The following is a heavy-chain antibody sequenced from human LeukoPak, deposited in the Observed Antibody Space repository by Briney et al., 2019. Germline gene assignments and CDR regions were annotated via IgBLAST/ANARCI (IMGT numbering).Heavy chain of an antibody. CDR1: GFTVSSNY. D-gene: IGHD2-15*01. CDR2: IYSGGST. V-gene: IGHV3-53*01. J-gene: IGHJ4*02. CDR3: ARGGGPWYFDY. Sequence: GGSLGLSCAASGFTVSSNYMSWVRQAPGKGLEWVSVIYSGGSTYYADSVRGRFTISRDNSKNTLYLQMNSLRAEDTAVYYCARGGGPWYFDYWGQGTLVTVSS.